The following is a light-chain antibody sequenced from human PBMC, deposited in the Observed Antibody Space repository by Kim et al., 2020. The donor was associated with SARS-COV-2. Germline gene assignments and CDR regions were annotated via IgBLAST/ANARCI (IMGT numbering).Light chain of an antibody. V-gene: IGKV1-5*03. CDR3: QQYNSYST. CDR2: KAS. Sequence: DIQMTQSPSTLSASVGDRVTITCRVSQSISSWLAWYQQKPGKAPKLLIYKASSLESGVPSRFSGSGSGTEFTLTISSLQPDDFATYYCQQYNSYSTFGQGTKLEI. CDR1: QSISSW. J-gene: IGKJ2*01.